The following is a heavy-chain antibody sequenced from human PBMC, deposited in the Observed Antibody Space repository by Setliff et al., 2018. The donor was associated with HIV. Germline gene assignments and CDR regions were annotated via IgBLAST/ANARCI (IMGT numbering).Heavy chain of an antibody. D-gene: IGHD3-22*01. CDR3: ARARRDSYDRGRRNHYYIDV. V-gene: IGHV1-8*02. J-gene: IGHJ6*03. Sequence: ASVKVSCKASGYTFSGYDINWGRQATGQGLEWMGWMNPNSGNTGYAQKFQGRVTMTRDTSISTAYMELNNLKFEDTAVYYCARARRDSYDRGRRNHYYIDVWGKGTTVTVSS. CDR1: GYTFSGYD. CDR2: MNPNSGNT.